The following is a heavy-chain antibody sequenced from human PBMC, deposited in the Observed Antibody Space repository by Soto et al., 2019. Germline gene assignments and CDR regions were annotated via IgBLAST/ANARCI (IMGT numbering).Heavy chain of an antibody. J-gene: IGHJ4*02. V-gene: IGHV3-7*03. CDR2: IKQDGSEK. D-gene: IGHD3-22*01. CDR1: GFTFSSYW. Sequence: GGSLRLSCAASGFTFSSYWMSWVRQAPGKGLEWVANIKQDGSEKYYVDSVKGRFTISRDNAKNSLYLQMNSLIAEDTAVYYCATDSSSGYSHFDYWGQGTLVTVSS. CDR3: ATDSSSGYSHFDY.